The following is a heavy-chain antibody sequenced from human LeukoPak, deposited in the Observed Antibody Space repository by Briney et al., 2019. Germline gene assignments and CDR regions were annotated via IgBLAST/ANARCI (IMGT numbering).Heavy chain of an antibody. Sequence: SETLSLTCTVSGGSISTITYCWGWVRQSPEKGLEWLATIYYSASIYYSPSLKSRLTISIDTSKNQISLKLNSVTAADTAVYYCARFYYYGSSGYYPRYFDHWGPGTLVTVSS. CDR2: IYYSASI. J-gene: IGHJ4*02. CDR3: ARFYYYGSSGYYPRYFDH. CDR1: GGSISTITYC. V-gene: IGHV4-39*07. D-gene: IGHD3-22*01.